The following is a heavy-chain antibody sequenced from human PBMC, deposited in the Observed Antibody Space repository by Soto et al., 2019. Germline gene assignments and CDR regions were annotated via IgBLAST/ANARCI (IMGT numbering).Heavy chain of an antibody. J-gene: IGHJ4*02. Sequence: AGGSLRLSCAASGFTFSAYSMNWVRQAPGKGLEWLSYISRSSSTIYYADSVKGRFTISRDNAKNSLFLQLNSLRAEDTALYYCVRSGDYRSGSYWYFFDYWGQGALVTVSS. CDR1: GFTFSAYS. V-gene: IGHV3-48*04. D-gene: IGHD3-10*01. CDR2: ISRSSSTI. CDR3: VRSGDYRSGSYWYFFDY.